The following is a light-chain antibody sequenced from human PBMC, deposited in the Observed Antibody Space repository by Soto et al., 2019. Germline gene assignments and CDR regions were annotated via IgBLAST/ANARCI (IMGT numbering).Light chain of an antibody. CDR2: AAS. Sequence: DIHMTQSPSSVSSSLGDRVTISFQASQGISRSLAWYQQKPGKAPKLLIYAASSLQSGVPSRFSGSGFGTDFTLTISSLQPEDSATYYCLQDINYPWTFGQGTKVDIK. CDR3: LQDINYPWT. J-gene: IGKJ1*01. V-gene: IGKV1D-12*01. CDR1: QGISRS.